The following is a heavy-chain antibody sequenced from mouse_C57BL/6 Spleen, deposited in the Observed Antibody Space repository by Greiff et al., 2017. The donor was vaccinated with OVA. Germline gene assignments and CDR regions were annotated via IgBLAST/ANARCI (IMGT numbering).Heavy chain of an antibody. D-gene: IGHD2-5*01. CDR3: ARRVFYSNWYFDV. Sequence: VQLHQSGPELVKPGASVKISCKASGYTFTDYYMNWVKQSHGKSLEWIGDITPNNGGTSYNQKFKGKATLTVDKSSSTAYMELRSLTSEDSAVYYCARRVFYSNWYFDVWGTGTTVTVSS. V-gene: IGHV1-26*01. CDR1: GYTFTDYY. CDR2: ITPNNGGT. J-gene: IGHJ1*03.